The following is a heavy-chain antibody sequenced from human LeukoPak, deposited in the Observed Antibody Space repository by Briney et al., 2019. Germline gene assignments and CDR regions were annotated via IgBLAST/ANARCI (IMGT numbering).Heavy chain of an antibody. CDR3: ARADYGDYIFDY. CDR2: INAGNGNT. Sequence: ASVKVSCKASGYTFTSYAMHWVRQAPGQRLEWMGWINAGNGNTEYSHEFQGRVTITRDTSASTADMELSRLRSDDTAVYYCARADYGDYIFDYWGQGTLVTVSS. V-gene: IGHV1-3*01. J-gene: IGHJ4*02. D-gene: IGHD4-17*01. CDR1: GYTFTSYA.